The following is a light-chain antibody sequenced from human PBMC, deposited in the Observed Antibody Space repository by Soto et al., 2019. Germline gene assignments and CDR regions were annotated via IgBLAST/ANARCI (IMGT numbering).Light chain of an antibody. CDR2: QLN. J-gene: IGLJ1*01. Sequence: QSALTQPPSASGSPGQSITISCTGTSSDIGAYNYVSWYQQHPGKAPQLMIYQLNKRPSGVPDRFSGSRSGNTASLTVSGLQPEDEADYYCTSYAGNNNFVFGTGTKVTVL. V-gene: IGLV2-8*01. CDR1: SSDIGAYNY. CDR3: TSYAGNNNFV.